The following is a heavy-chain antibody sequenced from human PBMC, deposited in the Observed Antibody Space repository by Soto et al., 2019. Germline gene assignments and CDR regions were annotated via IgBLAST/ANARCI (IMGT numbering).Heavy chain of an antibody. D-gene: IGHD6-19*01. V-gene: IGHV4-34*01. CDR3: ARGTGSSGWSFDY. CDR2: INHSGST. CDR1: GGSFSGYY. J-gene: IGHJ4*02. Sequence: QVQLQQWGAGLLKPSETLSLTCAVYGGSFSGYYWSWIRQPPGKGLEWIGEINHSGSTNYNPSLKSRVTISVDTSKNQFSLKLSSMTAADTAVYYCARGTGSSGWSFDYWGQGTLVTVSS.